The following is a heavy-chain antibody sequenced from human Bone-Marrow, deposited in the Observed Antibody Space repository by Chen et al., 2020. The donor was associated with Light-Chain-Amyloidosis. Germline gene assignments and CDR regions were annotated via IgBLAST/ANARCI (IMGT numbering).Heavy chain of an antibody. CDR2: ISQGGNYI. D-gene: IGHD3-16*01. Sequence: EEQLVESGGGLVKPGGSMRLSCAASGFTSNTYSMNWVRQAPGKGLEWVSSISQGGNYIYYADSMKGRFTISRDNAKKSLNLQMNSLRADDTAVYYCAREGAYYAMDVWGQGTTVTVSS. V-gene: IGHV3-21*01. J-gene: IGHJ6*02. CDR3: AREGAYYAMDV. CDR1: GFTSNTYS.